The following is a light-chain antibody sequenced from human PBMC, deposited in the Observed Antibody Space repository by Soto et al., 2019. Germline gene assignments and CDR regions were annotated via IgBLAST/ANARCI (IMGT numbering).Light chain of an antibody. Sequence: QSALTQPPSASGSPGQSVTISCTGTSSDVGAYNYVSWYQQHAGKAPKLVIYEVTKRPSGVPDRFSGYKSANTASLTVSGLQAEDEDDYYCSSFASSNTWVFGGGTQLTLL. CDR2: EVT. CDR3: SSFASSNTWV. V-gene: IGLV2-8*01. J-gene: IGLJ3*02. CDR1: SSDVGAYNY.